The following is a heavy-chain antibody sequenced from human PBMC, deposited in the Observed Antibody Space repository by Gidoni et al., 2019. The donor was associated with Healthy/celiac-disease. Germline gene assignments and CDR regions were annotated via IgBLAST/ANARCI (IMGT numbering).Heavy chain of an antibody. V-gene: IGHV1-2*02. CDR1: GYTFTGYY. J-gene: IGHJ4*02. Sequence: QVQLVQSGAEVKKPGASVKVSCKASGYTFTGYYMHWVRQAPGQGLEWMGWINPNSGGTNYAQKFQGRVTMTRDTSISTAYMELSRLRSDDTAVYYCARTVLGYGSSLDFDYWGQGTLVTVSS. CDR2: INPNSGGT. D-gene: IGHD6-13*01. CDR3: ARTVLGYGSSLDFDY.